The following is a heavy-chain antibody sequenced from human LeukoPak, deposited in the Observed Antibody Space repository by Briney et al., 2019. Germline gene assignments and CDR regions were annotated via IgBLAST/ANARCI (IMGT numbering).Heavy chain of an antibody. CDR3: ARDGLISGSYTFDY. D-gene: IGHD1-26*01. CDR2: IYYSGST. J-gene: IGHJ4*02. V-gene: IGHV4-59*01. CDR1: GGSISSYY. Sequence: SETLSLTCTVSGGSISSYYWSWIRQPPGKGLEWIGYIYYSGSTNYNPSLKSRVTISVDTSKNQFSLKLSSVTAADTAVYYCARDGLISGSYTFDYWGQGTLVTVSS.